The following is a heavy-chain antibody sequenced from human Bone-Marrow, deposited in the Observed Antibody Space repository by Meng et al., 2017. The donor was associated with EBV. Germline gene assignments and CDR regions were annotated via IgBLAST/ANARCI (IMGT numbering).Heavy chain of an antibody. CDR3: ARRYSMSPAYFQF. J-gene: IGHJ1*01. CDR1: GFDFSYYY. Sequence: VRLVESGGGLVKPGGTLRLSCAASGFDFSYYYMNWIRQAPGKGLEWVSYISGSGAIVYYADSVKGRFTVSRDNAKKSLYLHMNSLRAEDTAVYYCARRYSMSPAYFQFWGQGTLVTVSS. V-gene: IGHV3-11*01. CDR2: ISGSGAIV. D-gene: IGHD6-13*01.